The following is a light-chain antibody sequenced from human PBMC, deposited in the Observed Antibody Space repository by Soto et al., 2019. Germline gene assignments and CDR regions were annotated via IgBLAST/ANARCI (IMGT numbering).Light chain of an antibody. CDR1: QNINAW. V-gene: IGKV1-5*01. CDR3: QQVNSYPLT. CDR2: ATS. J-gene: IGKJ4*01. Sequence: DIQMTQAPSTLSASVGDSVTISCRASQNINAWLAWYQQKPGKAPKLLIYATSTLQSGVPSSFSGSGSGTEFTLTISSLQPEDFATYYCQQVNSYPLTFGGGTKVDIK.